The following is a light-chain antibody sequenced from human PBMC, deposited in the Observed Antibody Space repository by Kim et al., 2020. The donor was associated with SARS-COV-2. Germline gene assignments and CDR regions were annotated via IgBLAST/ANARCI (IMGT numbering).Light chain of an antibody. CDR1: SLRSYY. Sequence: ALGQTVRITCQGDSLRSYYASWYQQKPGQAPLLVIYGKNNRPSGIPDRFSGSSSGNTASMTITGAQAEDEADYYCNSRDSSDNHVVFGGGTQLTVL. V-gene: IGLV3-19*01. CDR3: NSRDSSDNHVV. CDR2: GKN. J-gene: IGLJ2*01.